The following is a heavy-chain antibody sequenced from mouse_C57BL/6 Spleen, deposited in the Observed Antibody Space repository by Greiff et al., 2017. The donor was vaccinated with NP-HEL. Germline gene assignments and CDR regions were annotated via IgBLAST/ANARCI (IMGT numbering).Heavy chain of an antibody. CDR1: GYTFTSYG. Sequence: VQLQQSGAELARPGASVKLSCKASGYTFTSYGISWVKQRTGQGLEWIGEIYPRSGNTYYNEKFKGKATLTADKSSSTAYMELRSLTPEDSAVYFCARSEDYDVLYYFDYWGQGTTLTVSS. CDR3: ARSEDYDVLYYFDY. V-gene: IGHV1-81*01. CDR2: IYPRSGNT. D-gene: IGHD2-4*01. J-gene: IGHJ2*01.